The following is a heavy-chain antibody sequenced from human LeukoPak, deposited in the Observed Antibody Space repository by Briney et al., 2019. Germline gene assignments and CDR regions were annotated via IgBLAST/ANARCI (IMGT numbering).Heavy chain of an antibody. Sequence: PGGSLTLSCAASGFTFSSYWMHWLRQEPRKGLVWVSRISTDGSSRSYADSVTGRFTITRDNGKNTLYLQMNSLRAEDTAVYYCASYLTSIPSGMDVWGQGATVTVSS. CDR2: ISTDGSSR. D-gene: IGHD2/OR15-2a*01. CDR3: ASYLTSIPSGMDV. V-gene: IGHV3-74*01. CDR1: GFTFSSYW. J-gene: IGHJ6*02.